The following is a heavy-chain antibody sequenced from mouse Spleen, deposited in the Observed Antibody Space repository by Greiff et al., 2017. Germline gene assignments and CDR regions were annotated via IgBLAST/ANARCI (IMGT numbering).Heavy chain of an antibody. Sequence: DVHLVESGGGLVKLGGSLKLSCAASGFTFSSYAMSWVRQTPEKRLEWVATISSGGGNTYYPDSVKGRFTISRDNAKNTLYLQMSSLKSEDTAMYYCARLDYYGSSLLDYWGQGTTLTVSS. V-gene: IGHV5-9-3*01. CDR3: ARLDYYGSSLLDY. CDR2: ISSGGGNT. D-gene: IGHD1-1*01. CDR1: GFTFSSYA. J-gene: IGHJ2*01.